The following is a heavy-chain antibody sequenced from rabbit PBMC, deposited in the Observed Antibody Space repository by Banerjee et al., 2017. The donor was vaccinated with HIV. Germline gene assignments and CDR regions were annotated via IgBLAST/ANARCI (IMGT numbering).Heavy chain of an antibody. CDR2: INTITGDT. V-gene: IGHV1S45*01. D-gene: IGHD4-1*01. CDR3: ARDLAGAIGWNFNL. CDR1: GFYFSNGYV. J-gene: IGHJ4*01. Sequence: QEQLEESGGDLVKPEGSLTLTCTASGFYFSNGYVMSWVRQAPGKGLEWIACINTITGDTVYATWAKGRFTISKTSSTTVTLQMTSLTAADTATYFCARDLAGAIGWNFNLWGQGTLVTVS.